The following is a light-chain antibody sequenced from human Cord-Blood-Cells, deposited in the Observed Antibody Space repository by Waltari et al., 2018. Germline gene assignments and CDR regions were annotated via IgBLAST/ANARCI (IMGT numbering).Light chain of an antibody. CDR2: KAS. J-gene: IGKJ2*03. CDR1: QSIRSW. Sequence: DIQMTQSPSTLSASVGDRVTLTCRASQSIRSWLAWYQQKPGKAPKLLIYKASSLESGVPSRFSGSGSGTEFTLTISSLQPDYFATYYCQQYNSYSYSFGQGTKLEIK. V-gene: IGKV1-5*03. CDR3: QQYNSYSYS.